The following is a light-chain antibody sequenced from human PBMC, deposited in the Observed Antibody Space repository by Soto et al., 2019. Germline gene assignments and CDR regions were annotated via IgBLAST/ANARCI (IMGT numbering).Light chain of an antibody. V-gene: IGKV1-39*01. CDR3: QQSLSFTRS. CDR2: TAS. J-gene: IGKJ1*01. Sequence: DIQMTQFPSSLSASVGDRVTITCRASQPISSYLSWYRQRPGRAPELLIYTASTLQNGAPSMFIGSGSGTDFTLSISSLQPEDVAPYYWQQSLSFTRSFGQGTRVEV. CDR1: QPISSY.